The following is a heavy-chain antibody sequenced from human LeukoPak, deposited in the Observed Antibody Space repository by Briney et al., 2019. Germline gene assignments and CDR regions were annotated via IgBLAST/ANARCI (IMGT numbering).Heavy chain of an antibody. D-gene: IGHD2-21*01. CDR2: IFGNGDKT. CDR1: GFALRTFA. J-gene: IGHJ4*02. V-gene: IGHV3-23*01. Sequence: GGSLRLSCVASGFALRTFALSWVRQAPGKGLEWVSSIFGNGDKTYYADSVKGRFTVSSDYSKNTLFLQMHSLRAEDTAVYFCAKAPVTSCRGAYCYPFDSWGQGTLVTVPS. CDR3: AKAPVTSCRGAYCYPFDS.